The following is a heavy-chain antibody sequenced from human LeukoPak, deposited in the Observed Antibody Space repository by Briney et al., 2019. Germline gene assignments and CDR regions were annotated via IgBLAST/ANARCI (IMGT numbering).Heavy chain of an antibody. D-gene: IGHD6-13*01. V-gene: IGHV1-2*02. J-gene: IGHJ4*02. CDR3: ARGRSAAGTSMVDY. CDR1: GYTFTGYY. CDR2: INPNSGGT. Sequence: ASVKVSCKASGYTFTGYYMHWVRQAPGQGLEWMGWINPNSGGTNYAQKFQGRVTTTRDTSISTAYMELSRLRSDDTAVYYCARGRSAAGTSMVDYWGQGTLVTVSS.